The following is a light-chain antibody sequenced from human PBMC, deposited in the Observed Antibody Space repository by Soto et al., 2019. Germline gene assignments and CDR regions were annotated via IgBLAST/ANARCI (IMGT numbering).Light chain of an antibody. CDR2: GAS. V-gene: IGKV3-20*01. CDR3: QQYGSSGYT. Sequence: EIVLTQSPGTLSLSPGERATLSCRASQSVSSSYLAWYQQKPGLAPRLLIYGASSRATGIPDRFSGSGSGTDFTLTISRLEPEDFAVYYCQQYGSSGYTFGQGIKLEIK. CDR1: QSVSSSY. J-gene: IGKJ2*01.